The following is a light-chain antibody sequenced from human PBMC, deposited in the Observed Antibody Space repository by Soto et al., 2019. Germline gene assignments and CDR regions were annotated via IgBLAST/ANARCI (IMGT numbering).Light chain of an antibody. V-gene: IGKV1-39*01. J-gene: IGKJ2*01. Sequence: DIQMTQSPSSLSASVGDRVTITCRASQSISTYLNWYQQKVGKAPKLLIYPASSLQRGVPSRFSDSASATDFTLTISSLPPEDFATYYCHHSYSTPLTFRQGPMLYIK. CDR3: HHSYSTPLT. CDR1: QSISTY. CDR2: PAS.